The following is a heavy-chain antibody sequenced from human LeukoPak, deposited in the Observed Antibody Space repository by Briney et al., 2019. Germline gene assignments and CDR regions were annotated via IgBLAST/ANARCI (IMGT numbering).Heavy chain of an antibody. CDR3: AKDGSSSWSTYYYYGMDV. J-gene: IGHJ6*02. D-gene: IGHD6-13*01. CDR2: IGYDGTNE. Sequence: PGRSLRLSCAASGFTFSSYGMHWVRQAPGKGLEWVALIGYDGTNEYYADSVKGRFTISRDNSKNTLYLQMNSLRAEDTAVYYCAKDGSSSWSTYYYYGMDVWGQGTTVTVSS. V-gene: IGHV3-33*06. CDR1: GFTFSSYG.